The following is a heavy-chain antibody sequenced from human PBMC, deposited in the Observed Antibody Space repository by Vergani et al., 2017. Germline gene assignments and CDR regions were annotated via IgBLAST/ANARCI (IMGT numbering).Heavy chain of an antibody. V-gene: IGHV4-61*08. D-gene: IGHD1-26*01. J-gene: IGHJ2*01. CDR1: GGSISSGGYY. CDR3: ARGEWELTYWYFDL. Sequence: QVQLQESGPGLVKPSQTLSLTCTVSGGSISSGGYYWSWIRQHPGKGLEWIGYIYYSGSTNYNPSLKSRVTISVDTSKNQFSLKLSSVTAADTAVYYCARGEWELTYWYFDLWGRGTLVTVSS. CDR2: IYYSGST.